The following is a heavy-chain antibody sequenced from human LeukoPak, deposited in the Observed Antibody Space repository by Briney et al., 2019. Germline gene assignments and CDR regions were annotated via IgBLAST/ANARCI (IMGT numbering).Heavy chain of an antibody. CDR1: GGSISSGGYS. CDR3: ARDRSPGAFDI. Sequence: SQTLSLTCTVSGGSISSGGYSWSWIRQHPGKGLEWIGYIYYSGSTYYNPSLKSRVTISVDTSKNQFSLKLSSVTAADTAVYYCARDRSPGAFDIWGQGTMVTVSS. J-gene: IGHJ3*02. CDR2: IYYSGST. V-gene: IGHV4-31*03.